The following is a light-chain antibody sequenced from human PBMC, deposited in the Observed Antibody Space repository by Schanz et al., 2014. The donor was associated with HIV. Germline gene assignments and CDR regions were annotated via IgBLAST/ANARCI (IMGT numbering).Light chain of an antibody. V-gene: IGKV1-39*01. Sequence: DIQMTQSPSSLSASVGDRVTITCRASQSISTYLNWYQQKPGKAPKLLIFTASSLQSGVPSRFSGGGSGTDFTLSISSLQPEDFATYYCQQSYSLPRTFGQGTKVELK. CDR3: QQSYSLPRT. CDR2: TAS. CDR1: QSISTY. J-gene: IGKJ1*01.